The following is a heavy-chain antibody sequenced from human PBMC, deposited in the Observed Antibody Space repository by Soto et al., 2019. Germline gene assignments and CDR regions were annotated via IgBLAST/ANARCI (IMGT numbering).Heavy chain of an antibody. CDR2: INPATGDT. V-gene: IGHV1-3*01. CDR3: ARASGRSKLLPFYFDP. CDR1: GYAFTTSA. Sequence: QVHLVQSGAEVQKPGASVRISCQASGYAFTTSAIHWVRQAPGQGLEWMGWINPATGDTKYSQNVRGRVTFALDTSATTAYMDLRSLASHDTAVYYCARASGRSKLLPFYFDPWGQGTQVTVSS. J-gene: IGHJ5*02. D-gene: IGHD1-26*01.